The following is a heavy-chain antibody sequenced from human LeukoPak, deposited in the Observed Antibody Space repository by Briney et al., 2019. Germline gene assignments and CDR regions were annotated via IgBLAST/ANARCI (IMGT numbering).Heavy chain of an antibody. V-gene: IGHV3-33*06. CDR3: AKSISVGAGVHDF. D-gene: IGHD1-26*01. J-gene: IGHJ4*02. Sequence: GGSLRLSCAASGVTFSNYGMHWVRQAPGKGLEWVAVIWYDGSNKYYADSVKGRFTISRDNSKNTLYLQMNSLRAEDTAVYYCAKSISVGAGVHDFWGQGTLVTVSS. CDR1: GVTFSNYG. CDR2: IWYDGSNK.